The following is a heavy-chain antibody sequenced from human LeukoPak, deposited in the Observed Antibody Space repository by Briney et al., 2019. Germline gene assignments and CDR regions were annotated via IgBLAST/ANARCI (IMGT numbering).Heavy chain of an antibody. J-gene: IGHJ4*02. V-gene: IGHV4-34*01. D-gene: IGHD6-6*01. CDR2: INHSGST. CDR3: ARAGFALAPHRGTPFDY. Sequence: SETLSLTCAVYGGSFSGYYWSWIRQPPGKGLEWIGEINHSGSTNYNPSLKSRVTISVNTSKNQFSLRLTSVTAADTAVYYCARAGFALAPHRGTPFDYWGQGTLVTVSS. CDR1: GGSFSGYY.